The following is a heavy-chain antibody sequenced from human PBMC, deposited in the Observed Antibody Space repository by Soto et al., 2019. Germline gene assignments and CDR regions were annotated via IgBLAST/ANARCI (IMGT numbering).Heavy chain of an antibody. D-gene: IGHD3-16*02. V-gene: IGHV1-69*13. CDR1: GGTFSSYA. CDR3: ARHPPGSYRQGPETDDALDI. CDR2: IIPIFGTA. J-gene: IGHJ3*02. Sequence: SVKVSCKASGGTFSSYAISWVRQAPGQGLEWMGGIIPIFGTANYAQKFQGRVTITADESTSTAYMELSSLRSEDTAVYYCARHPPGSYRQGPETDDALDIWGQGTMVTVSS.